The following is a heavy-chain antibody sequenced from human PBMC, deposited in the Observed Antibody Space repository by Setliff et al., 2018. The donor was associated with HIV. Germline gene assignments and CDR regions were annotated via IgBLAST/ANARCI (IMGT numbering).Heavy chain of an antibody. CDR2: IYTSGSA. D-gene: IGHD4-17*01. CDR3: ARHETTVTLANWFDP. J-gene: IGHJ5*02. V-gene: IGHV4-61*02. Sequence: KPSETLSLTCTVSGGSISSGNYYWSWIRQPAGKGLEWMGRIYTSGSANYNPSLKSRVTISVDTSKNQFSLKLSSVTVADTAVYYCARHETTVTLANWFDPWGQGTLVTAPQ. CDR1: GGSISSGNYY.